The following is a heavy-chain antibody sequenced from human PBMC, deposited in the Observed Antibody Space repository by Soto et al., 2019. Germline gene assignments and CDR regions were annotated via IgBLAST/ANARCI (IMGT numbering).Heavy chain of an antibody. J-gene: IGHJ6*02. Sequence: LSLTCTVSGGSISSYYWSWIRQPAGKGLEWIGRIYTSGSTNYNPSLKSRVTMSVDTSKNQFSLKLSSATAADTAVYYCARLAGDVVVPAAGDYYYGMDVWGQGTTVTVSS. CDR2: IYTSGST. CDR3: ARLAGDVVVPAAGDYYYGMDV. V-gene: IGHV4-4*07. D-gene: IGHD2-2*01. CDR1: GGSISSYY.